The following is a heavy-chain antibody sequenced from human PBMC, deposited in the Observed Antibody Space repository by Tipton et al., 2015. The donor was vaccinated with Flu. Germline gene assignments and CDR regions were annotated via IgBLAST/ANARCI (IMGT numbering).Heavy chain of an antibody. D-gene: IGHD1-26*01. J-gene: IGHJ4*02. CDR1: GGSISTSGYY. CDR3: ARVWSSFVATTSLDY. CDR2: IRYGGSA. V-gene: IGHV4-39*07. Sequence: TLSLTCTVSGGSISTSGYYWGWIRQPPGKGLEWIGSIRYGGSAYYTPSLKSRVTISLDMSKDQFSLKLASVTAADTAVYYCARVWSSFVATTSLDYWGRGTVVTVPS.